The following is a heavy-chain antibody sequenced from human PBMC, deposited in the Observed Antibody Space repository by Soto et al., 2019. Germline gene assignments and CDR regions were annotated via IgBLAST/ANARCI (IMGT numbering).Heavy chain of an antibody. CDR2: ISAYNGNT. J-gene: IGHJ6*03. V-gene: IGHV1-18*01. Sequence: ASVKVSCKASGYTFTSYGISWVRQAPGQGLEWMGWISAYNGNTNYAQKLQARVTMTTDTSTSTAYMELRSLRSDDTAVYYCARVYSGYDYYYYYYTDVWGKGTTVTGSS. CDR3: ARVYSGYDYYYYYYTDV. CDR1: GYTFTSYG. D-gene: IGHD5-12*01.